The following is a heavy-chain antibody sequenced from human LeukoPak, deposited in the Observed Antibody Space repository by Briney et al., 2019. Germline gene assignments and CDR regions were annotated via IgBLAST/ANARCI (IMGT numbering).Heavy chain of an antibody. Sequence: GGSLRLSCAASGFTFSSCGMHWVRQAPGKGLEWVAVIWYDGSNKYYADSVKGRFTISRDNSKNTLYLQMNSLRAEDTAVYYCAREMNREAYRTADYWGQGTLVTVSS. J-gene: IGHJ4*02. V-gene: IGHV3-33*01. CDR2: IWYDGSNK. CDR1: GFTFSSCG. CDR3: AREMNREAYRTADY. D-gene: IGHD1-1*01.